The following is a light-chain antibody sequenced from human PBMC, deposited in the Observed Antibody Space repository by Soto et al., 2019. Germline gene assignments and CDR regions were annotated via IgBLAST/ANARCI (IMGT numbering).Light chain of an antibody. Sequence: QSVLSQPASVSGSPGQSFTISCTGTSSDIGESNYVSWYQQHPGKAPKLVIYDVSNRPSGVSNRFSGSKSANTASLTISGLQAEDEADYYCSSFRSSSTSYVFGAGTKGTVL. J-gene: IGLJ1*01. CDR1: SSDIGESNY. CDR2: DVS. V-gene: IGLV2-14*03. CDR3: SSFRSSSTSYV.